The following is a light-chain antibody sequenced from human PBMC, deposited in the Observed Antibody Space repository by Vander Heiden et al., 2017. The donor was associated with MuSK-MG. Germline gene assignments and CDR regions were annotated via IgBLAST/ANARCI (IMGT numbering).Light chain of an antibody. CDR2: RNN. Sequence: QSVLTQPPSASGTPGQRVTISCSGSSSNIGSNTVNWYQQLPGTAPKRRSYRNNQRPSGVPDRFSGSKSGTSASLAISGLQSEDEADDDCAAWDDSLNGPVFGGGTKLTVL. CDR1: SSNIGSNT. CDR3: AAWDDSLNGPV. J-gene: IGLJ2*01. V-gene: IGLV1-44*01.